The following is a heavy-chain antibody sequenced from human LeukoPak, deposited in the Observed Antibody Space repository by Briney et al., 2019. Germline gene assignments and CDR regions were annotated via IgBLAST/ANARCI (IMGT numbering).Heavy chain of an antibody. CDR2: IKEDGNEK. D-gene: IGHD3-22*01. CDR3: ASPEYYYDSSGYYAVRY. J-gene: IGHJ4*02. V-gene: IGHV3-7*01. Sequence: GGSLRLSCAASGFTFSSYWMSWVRQAPGKGLVWVANIKEDGNEKYYVDSVKGRFTISRDNAKNSLYLQMNSLRAEDTAVYYCASPEYYYDSSGYYAVRYWGQGTLVTVSS. CDR1: GFTFSSYW.